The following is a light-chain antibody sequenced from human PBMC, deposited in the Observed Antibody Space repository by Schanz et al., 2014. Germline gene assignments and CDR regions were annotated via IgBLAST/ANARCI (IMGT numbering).Light chain of an antibody. CDR2: GAS. CDR1: QSVHRNY. Sequence: EIVLTQSPGTLSLSPGERATLSCRASQSVHRNYLAWHQQKPGQAPRVLIYGASIRASGIPDRFSGSGSGTDFTLTISRLEPEDFAVYYCQQYGSSPPTFGPGTKVDIK. J-gene: IGKJ3*01. CDR3: QQYGSSPPT. V-gene: IGKV3-20*01.